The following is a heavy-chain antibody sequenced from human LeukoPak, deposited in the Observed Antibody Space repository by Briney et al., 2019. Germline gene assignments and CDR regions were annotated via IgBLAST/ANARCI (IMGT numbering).Heavy chain of an antibody. J-gene: IGHJ5*02. CDR3: AKGRYSGSYYNWFDP. Sequence: GGSLGLSCAASGFTFSSYAMSWVRQAPGKGLEWVSAISGSGGSTYYADSVKGRFTISRDTSKNTLYLQMNSLRAEDTAVYYCAKGRYSGSYYNWFDPWGQGTLVTVSS. CDR2: ISGSGGST. D-gene: IGHD1-26*01. CDR1: GFTFSSYA. V-gene: IGHV3-23*01.